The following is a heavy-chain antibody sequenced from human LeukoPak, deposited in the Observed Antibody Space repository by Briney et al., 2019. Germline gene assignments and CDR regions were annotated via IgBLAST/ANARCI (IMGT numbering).Heavy chain of an antibody. CDR1: GFTFGDYA. J-gene: IGHJ5*02. CDR2: IRSKAYGGTT. D-gene: IGHD3-10*02. Sequence: GGSLRLSCTASGFTFGDYAMSWVRQAPGKGLEWVGFIRSKAYGGTTEYAASVKGRFTISRDDSKSIAYLQMNSLRAEDTAVYYCARITMSRFDPWGQGTLVTVS. V-gene: IGHV3-49*04. CDR3: ARITMSRFDP.